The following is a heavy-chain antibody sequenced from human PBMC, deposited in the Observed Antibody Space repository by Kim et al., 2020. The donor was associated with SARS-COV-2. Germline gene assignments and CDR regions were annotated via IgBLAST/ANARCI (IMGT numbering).Heavy chain of an antibody. J-gene: IGHJ3*02. CDR2: IWYDGSNK. Sequence: GGSLRLSCAASGFTFSSYGMHWVRQAPGKGLEWVAVIWYDGSNKYYADSVKGRFTISRDNSKNTLYLQMNSLRAEDTAVYYCARIHSGSYAFGAFDIWGQGTMVTVSS. CDR3: ARIHSGSYAFGAFDI. V-gene: IGHV3-33*01. D-gene: IGHD1-26*01. CDR1: GFTFSSYG.